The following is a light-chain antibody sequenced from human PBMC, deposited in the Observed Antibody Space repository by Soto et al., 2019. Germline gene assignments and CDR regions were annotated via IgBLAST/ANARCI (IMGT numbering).Light chain of an antibody. Sequence: DIPVTQSPPTLSASVGDRVTITCRASQTISTWMAWYPQKPGKAPKLLVYDASTLQSGVASRFSGSGSGTEFTLTISGLQPDDSATYYCQQYTNTNNPWMFGQGTKVDIK. CDR2: DAS. J-gene: IGKJ1*01. V-gene: IGKV1-5*01. CDR3: QQYTNTNNPWM. CDR1: QTISTW.